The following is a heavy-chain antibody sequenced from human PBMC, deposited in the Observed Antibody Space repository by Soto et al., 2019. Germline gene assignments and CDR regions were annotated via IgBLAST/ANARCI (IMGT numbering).Heavy chain of an antibody. J-gene: IGHJ5*02. Sequence: EVQLVESGGGLAQPGWSRRLSCAASGFNFDDHAMHWVRQTTGKGLEWVSGISWNSVTINYADSIKGRFTISRDNAKRTLYLQMNNLRPADTAMYFCVRSSGSQPRAGWFDPWGRGTLVTVS. CDR3: VRSSGSQPRAGWFDP. CDR2: ISWNSVTI. V-gene: IGHV3-9*01. CDR1: GFNFDDHA. D-gene: IGHD1-26*01.